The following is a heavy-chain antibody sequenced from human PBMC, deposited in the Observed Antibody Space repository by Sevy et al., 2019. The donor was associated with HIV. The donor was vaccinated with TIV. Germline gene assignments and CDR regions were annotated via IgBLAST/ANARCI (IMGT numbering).Heavy chain of an antibody. CDR3: ATRLLVRGASSGFDV. CDR2: ISAYNGYT. J-gene: IGHJ6*02. Sequence: ASVKVSCKASGYTLTDYGISWVRQAPGQGLEWMGWISAYNGYTNYAQNLQDRVTVTTDPSTSTAYMELRSLRSDDTAVYYCATRLLVRGASSGFDVWGQGTTVTVSS. CDR1: GYTLTDYG. D-gene: IGHD3-10*01. V-gene: IGHV1-18*01.